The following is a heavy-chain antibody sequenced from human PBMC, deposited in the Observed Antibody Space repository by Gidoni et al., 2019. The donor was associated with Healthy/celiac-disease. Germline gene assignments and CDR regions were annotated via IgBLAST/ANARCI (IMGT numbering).Heavy chain of an antibody. D-gene: IGHD2-21*02. CDR2: IIPIFGTA. CDR1: GGTFSSYA. Sequence: QVQLVQSGAEVKKPGSSVKVSCKASGGTFSSYAISWVRQAPGQGLEWMGGIIPIFGTANYAQKFQGRVTITADKSTSTAYMELSSLRSEDTAVYYCAGDRAYCGGDCYSYFDYWGQGTLVTVSS. CDR3: AGDRAYCGGDCYSYFDY. J-gene: IGHJ4*02. V-gene: IGHV1-69*06.